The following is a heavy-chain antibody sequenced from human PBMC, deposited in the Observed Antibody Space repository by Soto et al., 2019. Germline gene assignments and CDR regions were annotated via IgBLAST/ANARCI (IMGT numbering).Heavy chain of an antibody. J-gene: IGHJ5*02. V-gene: IGHV1-8*01. Sequence: QVQLVQSGAEVKKPGASVKVSCKASGYTFTSYDINWVRQATGQGLEWMGWMNPNSGNTGYAQKFQGRVTMTRNTSISTAYMELSSLRSEETAVYYCARSVRASYRYPTWFDPWGQGTLVTVSS. CDR2: MNPNSGNT. D-gene: IGHD3-16*02. CDR1: GYTFTSYD. CDR3: ARSVRASYRYPTWFDP.